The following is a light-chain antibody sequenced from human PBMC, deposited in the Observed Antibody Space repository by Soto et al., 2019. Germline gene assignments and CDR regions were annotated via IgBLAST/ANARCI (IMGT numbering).Light chain of an antibody. Sequence: EIVMTQSPATLSVSPVERATLSCMASQSVSRNLAWYQQKPGQAPRLLIYDASTRAADTPARFSGSGSGTKFTLSISSLQSEDFAVFYCQQYNNWPITCGQGTRREIK. CDR2: DAS. CDR1: QSVSRN. CDR3: QQYNNWPIT. J-gene: IGKJ5*01. V-gene: IGKV3D-15*01.